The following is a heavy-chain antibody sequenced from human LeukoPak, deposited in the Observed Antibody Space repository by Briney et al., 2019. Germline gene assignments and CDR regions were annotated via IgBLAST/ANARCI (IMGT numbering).Heavy chain of an antibody. CDR3: ARRRVGAISSYNWFDP. J-gene: IGHJ5*02. V-gene: IGHV4-4*02. Sequence: PSETLSLTCAVSGGSISSSNWWSWVRQPPGKGLEWIGEIYHSGSTNYNPSLKSRVTISVDKSKNQFSLKLSSVTAADTAVYYCARRRVGAISSYNWFDPWGQGTLVTVSS. CDR2: IYHSGST. D-gene: IGHD1-26*01. CDR1: GGSISSSNW.